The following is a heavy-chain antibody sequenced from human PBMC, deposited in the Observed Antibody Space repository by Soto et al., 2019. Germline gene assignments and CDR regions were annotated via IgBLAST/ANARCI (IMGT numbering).Heavy chain of an antibody. J-gene: IGHJ6*04. V-gene: IGHV1-18*01. CDR1: AYTFTSYG. D-gene: IGHD2-2*01. Sequence: SLRVSCKPSAYTFTSYGIIWVRQAPGQGIEPLGSTSRYNGNRNLAKRLQGRVPMTTDQPPSPVFMELRSLGSDDTAVYYCARIADCSITTCSFPSRLDIRGYYYYYGMDVWGKGTTVTVSS. CDR3: ARIADCSITTCSFPSRLDIRGYYYYYGMDV. CDR2: TSRYNGNR.